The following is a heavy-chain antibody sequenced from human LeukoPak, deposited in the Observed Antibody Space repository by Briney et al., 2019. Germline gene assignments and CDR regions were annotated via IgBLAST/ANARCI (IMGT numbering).Heavy chain of an antibody. J-gene: IGHJ6*03. CDR2: IYSGGGT. V-gene: IGHV3-53*01. D-gene: IGHD4-23*01. Sequence: GGSLRLSCAASGFTVSSNCMTWVRQAPGKGLEWVSVIYSGGGTDYADSVKGRFTISRDNSKNTLYLQMNSLRADDTAVYYCARDFGGPPYYYYYMDVWGKGTTVTVSS. CDR3: ARDFGGPPYYYYYMDV. CDR1: GFTVSSNC.